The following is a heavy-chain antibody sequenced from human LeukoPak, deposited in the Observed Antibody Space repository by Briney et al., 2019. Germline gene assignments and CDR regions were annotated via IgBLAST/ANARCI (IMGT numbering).Heavy chain of an antibody. Sequence: PGESLKISCKGSGYSFTSYWIAWVRQMPGKDLEWMGIIYPDDSDTRYSPSFQGQVTISADKSVSTAYLQWSSLKASDAAIYYCARPQYTTTWSRGWLDPWGQGTLVTVSS. V-gene: IGHV5-51*01. D-gene: IGHD6-13*01. J-gene: IGHJ5*02. CDR1: GYSFTSYW. CDR3: ARPQYTTTWSRGWLDP. CDR2: IYPDDSDT.